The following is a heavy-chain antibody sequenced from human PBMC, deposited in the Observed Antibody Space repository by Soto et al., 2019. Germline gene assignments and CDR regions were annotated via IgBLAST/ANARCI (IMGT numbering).Heavy chain of an antibody. CDR3: ATDPDSHGYSWFDP. V-gene: IGHV3-7*01. Sequence: GGSLRLSCAASGFTVISNYMSWVRQAPGKGLEWLAMTTQDGNDKHYVDSVRGRFTISRDNAKNTLYLQMNSLRAEDTAVYYCATDPDSHGYSWFDPWGQGTLVTVSS. J-gene: IGHJ5*02. CDR1: GFTVISNY. D-gene: IGHD5-18*01. CDR2: TTQDGNDK.